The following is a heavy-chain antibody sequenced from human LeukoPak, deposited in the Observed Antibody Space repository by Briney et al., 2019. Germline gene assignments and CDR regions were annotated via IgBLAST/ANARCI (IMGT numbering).Heavy chain of an antibody. CDR1: GGTFSSYA. CDR3: ARDPRRRGNWNDIYYYYMDV. CDR2: IIPIFGTA. D-gene: IGHD1-1*01. J-gene: IGHJ6*03. Sequence: SVKVSCKASGGTFSSYAISWVRQAPGQGLEWMGGIIPIFGTANYAQKFQGRVTITADESTSTAYMELSSLRSEDTAVYYCARDPRRRGNWNDIYYYYMDVWGKGTTVTISS. V-gene: IGHV1-69*13.